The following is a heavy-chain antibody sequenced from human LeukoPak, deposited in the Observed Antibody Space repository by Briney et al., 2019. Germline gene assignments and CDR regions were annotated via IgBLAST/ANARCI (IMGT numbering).Heavy chain of an antibody. J-gene: IGHJ5*02. CDR2: IWYDGSKA. CDR3: ARFEGLVAGLDQ. D-gene: IGHD6-19*01. CDR1: GFTFSGDG. Sequence: GSLRLSCAASGFTFSGDGMHWVRQAPGKGLEWVAGIWYDGSKAYYVDSVKGRFTISRGNSKNTLYLQMNSLRVDDTGVYYCARFEGLVAGLDQWGRGTLVTVSS. V-gene: IGHV3-33*01.